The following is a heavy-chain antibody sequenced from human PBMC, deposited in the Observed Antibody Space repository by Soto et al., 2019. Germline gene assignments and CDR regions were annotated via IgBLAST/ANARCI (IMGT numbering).Heavy chain of an antibody. CDR3: ARSGRVVPAAISYYGMDV. J-gene: IGHJ6*02. CDR1: GGTFSSYA. Sequence: SVKVSCKASGGTFSSYAISWVRQAPGQGLEWMGGIIPIFGTANYAQKFQGRVTITADESTSTAYMELSSLRSEDTAVYYFARSGRVVPAAISYYGMDVWGQGTTVTVSS. V-gene: IGHV1-69*13. CDR2: IIPIFGTA. D-gene: IGHD2-2*01.